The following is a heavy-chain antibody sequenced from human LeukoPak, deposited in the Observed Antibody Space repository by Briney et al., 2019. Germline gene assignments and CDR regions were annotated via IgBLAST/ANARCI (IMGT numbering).Heavy chain of an antibody. V-gene: IGHV3-23*01. CDR3: AKESTVTTYYYYYGMDV. D-gene: IGHD4-17*01. CDR1: GFTFSSYA. CDR2: ISGSGGST. Sequence: GGSLRLSCAASGFTFSSYAMSWVRQAPGKGLEWVSAISGSGGSTYYADSVKGRFTISRDNSKSTLYLQMNSLRAEDTAVYYCAKESTVTTYYYYYGMDVWGQGTTVTVSS. J-gene: IGHJ6*02.